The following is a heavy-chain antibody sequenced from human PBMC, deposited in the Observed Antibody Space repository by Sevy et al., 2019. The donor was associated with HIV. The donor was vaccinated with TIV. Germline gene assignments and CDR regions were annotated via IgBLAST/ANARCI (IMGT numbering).Heavy chain of an antibody. CDR3: GTGDAYDV. CDR1: GFTFSNSF. J-gene: IGHJ3*01. V-gene: IGHV3-15*06. CDR2: ITRKIDGETT. Sequence: LSLTCAASGFTFSNSFMSWARQAPGRGLGWVGRITRKIDGETTLYAEPVKGRFTISRDDSRNTMYLQMDSLKIDDTAMYYCGTGDAYDVSGQGTTVTVSS. D-gene: IGHD7-27*01.